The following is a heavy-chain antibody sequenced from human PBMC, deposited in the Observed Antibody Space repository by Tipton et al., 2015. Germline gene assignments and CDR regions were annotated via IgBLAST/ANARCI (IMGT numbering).Heavy chain of an antibody. D-gene: IGHD3-22*01. CDR2: INPKSGGT. V-gene: IGHV1-2*02. J-gene: IGHJ4*02. Sequence: SGPEVKKPGSSVKVSCKLSFFPYSSYGIPFFRQAPGRGLEWMGWINPKSGGTIYAQKFQGRVTMTRDTSISTAYMELSRRKADDTAVYYCARDVPTYYDITGYADWGKGTLVTVSS. CDR1: FFPYSSYG. CDR3: ARDVPTYYDITGYAD.